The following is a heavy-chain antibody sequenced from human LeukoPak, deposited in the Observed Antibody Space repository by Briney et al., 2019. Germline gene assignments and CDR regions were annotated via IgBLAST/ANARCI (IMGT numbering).Heavy chain of an antibody. V-gene: IGHV4-34*01. J-gene: IGHJ4*02. Sequence: PSETLSLTCAVYGGSFSGYYWSWIRQPPGKGLEWIGEINHSGSTNYNPSLKSRVTISVDTSKNRFSLKLSSVTAANTAVYYCARGKFLGHYFDYWGQGTLVTVSS. CDR3: ARGKFLGHYFDY. CDR2: INHSGST. CDR1: GGSFSGYY. D-gene: IGHD2-21*01.